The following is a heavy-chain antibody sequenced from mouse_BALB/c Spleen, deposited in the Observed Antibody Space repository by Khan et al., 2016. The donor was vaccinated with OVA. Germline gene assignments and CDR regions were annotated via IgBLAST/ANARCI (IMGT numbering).Heavy chain of an antibody. Sequence: EVQLQESGPGLVKPSQSLSLTCTVTGYSITSDYAWNWIRQFPGNKLEWMGYIHHSGSTSYSPSLKGRTPITRDTSKNQFFLHLNSVTAEDTATYYCARRRAYWGQGTLVTVSA. CDR2: IHHSGST. CDR3: ARRRAY. V-gene: IGHV3-2*02. CDR1: GYSITSDYA. J-gene: IGHJ3*01.